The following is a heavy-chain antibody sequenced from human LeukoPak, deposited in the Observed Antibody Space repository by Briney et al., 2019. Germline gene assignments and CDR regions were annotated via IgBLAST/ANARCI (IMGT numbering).Heavy chain of an antibody. CDR3: VKDLGRYRNNCFDY. Sequence: GSLRLSCAASGFTLSSYSMNWVRQAPEKGLEWVSTISGSGGGTYYADSVKGRFTISRDDSKNTLYLQMNSLRAEDTAVYYCVKDLGRYRNNCFDYWGQGTLVTVSS. V-gene: IGHV3-23*01. CDR2: ISGSGGGT. J-gene: IGHJ4*02. CDR1: GFTLSSYS. D-gene: IGHD1-26*01.